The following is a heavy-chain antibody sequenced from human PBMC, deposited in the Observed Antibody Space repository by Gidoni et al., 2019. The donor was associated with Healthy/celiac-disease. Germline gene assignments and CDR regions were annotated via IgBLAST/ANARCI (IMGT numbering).Heavy chain of an antibody. CDR2: ISLNSGSI. J-gene: IGHJ4*02. Sequence: EVQLVESGGGLVQPGRSLRLSCAASGFTFDDYAMDWVRQATGKGLRWVSAISLNSGSIGYADSVKGRFTISRDNAKNSLYLQMNCLRAEDTALYYCAKDMGDYWGQGTLVTVSS. V-gene: IGHV3-9*01. CDR1: GFTFDDYA. CDR3: AKDMGDY. D-gene: IGHD3-16*01.